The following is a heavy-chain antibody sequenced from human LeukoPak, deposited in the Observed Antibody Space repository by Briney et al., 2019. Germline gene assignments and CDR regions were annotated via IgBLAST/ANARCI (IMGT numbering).Heavy chain of an antibody. D-gene: IGHD5-12*01. V-gene: IGHV3-23*01. Sequence: GGSLRLSCAASGFTFSSYAMSWVRQAPGKGLEWVSAISGRGGSTNYADSVKGRFTIPRDNSKNTVYLQMNSLRAEDTAVYYCARGKYGGYFIDYWGQGTLVTVSS. CDR2: ISGRGGST. J-gene: IGHJ4*02. CDR3: ARGKYGGYFIDY. CDR1: GFTFSSYA.